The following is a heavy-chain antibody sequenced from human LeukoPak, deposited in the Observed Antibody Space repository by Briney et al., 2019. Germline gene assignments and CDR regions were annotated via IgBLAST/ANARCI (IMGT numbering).Heavy chain of an antibody. D-gene: IGHD6-13*01. J-gene: IGHJ4*02. Sequence: GGSLRLSCAASGFTVSSNYMSWVRQAPGKGLEWVSVIYSGGSTYYADSVKGRFTISRDNSKNTLYLQMNSLRAEDTAVYYCFSGYSCSWGGYWGQGTLVTVSS. CDR2: IYSGGST. CDR3: FSGYSCSWGGY. V-gene: IGHV3-53*01. CDR1: GFTVSSNY.